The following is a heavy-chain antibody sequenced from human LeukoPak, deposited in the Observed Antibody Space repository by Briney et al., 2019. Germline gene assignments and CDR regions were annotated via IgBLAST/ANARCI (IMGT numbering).Heavy chain of an antibody. Sequence: SETLSLTCAVYGGSFSGYYWSWIRQPPGKGLEWIGEINHSGSTNYNPSLKSRVTISVDTSKSQFSLKLSSVTAADTAVYYCARGRGYYASGNYNDWGQGTLVTVSS. CDR2: INHSGST. J-gene: IGHJ4*02. CDR1: GGSFSGYY. D-gene: IGHD3-10*01. CDR3: ARGRGYYASGNYND. V-gene: IGHV4-34*01.